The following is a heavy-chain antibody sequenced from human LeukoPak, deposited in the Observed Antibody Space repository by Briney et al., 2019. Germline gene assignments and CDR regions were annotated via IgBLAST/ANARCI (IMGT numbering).Heavy chain of an antibody. CDR1: GGSFSGYY. J-gene: IGHJ4*02. CDR2: MNHSGSA. Sequence: SETLSLTCAVYGGSFSGYYWTWIRQPPGKGLEWIGEMNHSGSANYNPSLKSRVTISVDTSKNQFSLKLSSVTAADTAVYYCASERYFDSSVTFDYWGQGTLVTVSS. D-gene: IGHD3-9*01. V-gene: IGHV4-34*01. CDR3: ASERYFDSSVTFDY.